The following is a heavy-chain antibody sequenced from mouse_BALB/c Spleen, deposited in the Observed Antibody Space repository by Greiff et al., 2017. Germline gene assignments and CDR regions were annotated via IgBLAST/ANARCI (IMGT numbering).Heavy chain of an antibody. CDR1: GFTFSSYG. CDR3: ARRDRYAFAY. CDR2: ISSGGSYT. Sequence: EVQLVESGGDLVKPGGSLKLSCAASGFTFSSYGMSWVRQTPDKRLEWVATISSGGSYTYYPDSVKGRFTISRDNAKNTLYLQMSSLKSEDTAMYYCARRDRYAFAYWGQGTLVTVSA. V-gene: IGHV5-6*01. D-gene: IGHD2-14*01. J-gene: IGHJ3*01.